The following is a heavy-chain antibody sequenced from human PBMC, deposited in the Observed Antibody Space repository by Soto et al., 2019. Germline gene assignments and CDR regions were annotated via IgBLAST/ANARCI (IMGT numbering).Heavy chain of an antibody. Sequence: GESLKISCELSGYNFDDYWIAWVRQMPGKGLGCLGIIYPGDSETRYSPSFQGQVTMSADMSINTAYLQWSTLKDSDTDFCYCARRPTSHDFDYWGHGTLVTVSS. CDR2: IYPGDSET. V-gene: IGHV5-51*01. CDR3: ARRPTSHDFDY. D-gene: IGHD3-16*01. CDR1: GYNFDDYW. J-gene: IGHJ4*01.